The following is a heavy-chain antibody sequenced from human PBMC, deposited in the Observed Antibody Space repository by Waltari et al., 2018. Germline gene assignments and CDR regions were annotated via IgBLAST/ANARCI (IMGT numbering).Heavy chain of an antibody. CDR2: VDQSGST. V-gene: IGHV4-38-2*01. Sequence: QVQLQDSGPGLVKPPETLSLTCAVPGYSISCGYYWGWFWPPRRKGLEWIESVDQSGSTYYNPSLKSRVTISVDTSKNQFSLKLSSVTAADTAVYYCARGIREQQLVIDAFDIWGQGTMVTVSS. J-gene: IGHJ3*02. CDR1: GYSISCGYY. D-gene: IGHD6-13*01. CDR3: ARGIREQQLVIDAFDI.